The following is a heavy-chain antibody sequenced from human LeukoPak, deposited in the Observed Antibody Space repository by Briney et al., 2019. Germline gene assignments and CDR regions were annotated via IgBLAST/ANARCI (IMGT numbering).Heavy chain of an antibody. CDR2: ISSGSSYT. Sequence: PGGSLRLSCAASGFTFSNYAMSWVRQAPGKGLEWVSSISSGSSYTYFADSVKGRFTISRDNAKNSLYLQMNSLRAEDTAVYYCARGDKYIAFSPPLQGFDYWGQGTLVTVSS. CDR1: GFTFSNYA. J-gene: IGHJ4*02. CDR3: ARGDKYIAFSPPLQGFDY. D-gene: IGHD3-3*02. V-gene: IGHV3-21*01.